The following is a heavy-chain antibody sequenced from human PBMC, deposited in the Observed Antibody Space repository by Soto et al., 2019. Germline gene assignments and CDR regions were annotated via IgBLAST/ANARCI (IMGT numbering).Heavy chain of an antibody. CDR2: IYYSGST. CDR1: GGSISSYY. V-gene: IGHV4-59*08. Sequence: QVQLQESGPGLVKPSETLSLTCTVSGGSISSYYWSWIRQPPGKGLEWIGYIYYSGSTNYNPSLKSRVTISVATSKNQFSLRLSSVTAADTAVYYCARSAHGDYPGYYYYYMDVWGRGTTVTVSS. J-gene: IGHJ6*03. D-gene: IGHD4-17*01. CDR3: ARSAHGDYPGYYYYYMDV.